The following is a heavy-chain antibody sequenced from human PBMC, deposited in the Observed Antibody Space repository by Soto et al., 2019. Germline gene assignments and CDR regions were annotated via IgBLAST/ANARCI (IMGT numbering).Heavy chain of an antibody. CDR2: INSDGSST. J-gene: IGHJ4*02. CDR1: RFTFNSYW. V-gene: IGHV3-74*01. CDR3: AGEVGYCSGGVCLGF. Sequence: EVQLVESGGGLVQPGGSLRLSCAASRFTFNSYWMHWVRQAPGKGLMWVSRINSDGSSTSYADSVKGRFTISRDNAKNTLYLQMNGLRAEDTAVYYCAGEVGYCSGGVCLGFWGQGTLATVSS. D-gene: IGHD2-8*02.